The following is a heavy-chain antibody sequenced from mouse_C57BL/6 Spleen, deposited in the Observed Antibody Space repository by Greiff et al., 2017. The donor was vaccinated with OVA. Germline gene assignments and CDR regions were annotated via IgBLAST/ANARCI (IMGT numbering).Heavy chain of an antibody. Sequence: EVKLMESGGGLVKPGGSLKLSCAASGFTFSDYGMHWVRQAPEKGLEWVAYISSGSSTIYYADTVKGRFTISRDNAKNTLFLQMTSLRSEDTAMYYCERSRDFYFDYWGQGTTLTVSS. J-gene: IGHJ2*01. CDR3: ERSRDFYFDY. CDR1: GFTFSDYG. CDR2: ISSGSSTI. V-gene: IGHV5-17*01. D-gene: IGHD1-1*01.